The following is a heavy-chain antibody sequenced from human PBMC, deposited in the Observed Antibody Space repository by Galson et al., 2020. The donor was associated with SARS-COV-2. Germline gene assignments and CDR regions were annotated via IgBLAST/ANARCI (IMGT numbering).Heavy chain of an antibody. CDR3: AKDLGLYYDILTGFDY. Sequence: SLKISCAASGFTFDDYAMHWVRQAPGKGLEWVSGISWNSGSIGYADSVKGRFTISRDNAKNSLYLQMNSLRAEDTALYYCAKDLGLYYDILTGFDYWGQGTLVTVSS. CDR1: GFTFDDYA. V-gene: IGHV3-9*01. CDR2: ISWNSGSI. D-gene: IGHD3-9*01. J-gene: IGHJ4*02.